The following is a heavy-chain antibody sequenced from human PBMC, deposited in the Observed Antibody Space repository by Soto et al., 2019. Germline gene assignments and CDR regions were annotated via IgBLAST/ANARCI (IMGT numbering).Heavy chain of an antibody. V-gene: IGHV3-30*18. CDR3: AKGLHVSGSYYYDHTGNAFYI. Sequence: QVQLVESGGGVVQPGRSLRLSCAASGFTFSSYGMHWVRQAPGKGLEWVAVISYDGSNKYYADSVNGPFTISRDNAKNTLYQQMNILRAADTAVYYCAKGLHVSGSYYYDHTGNAFYIWRQATMVTVSS. CDR1: GFTFSSYG. CDR2: ISYDGSNK. J-gene: IGHJ3*02. D-gene: IGHD6-25*01.